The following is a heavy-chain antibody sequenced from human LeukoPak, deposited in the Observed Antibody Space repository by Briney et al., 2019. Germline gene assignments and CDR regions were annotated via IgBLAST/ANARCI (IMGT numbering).Heavy chain of an antibody. V-gene: IGHV4-59*12. D-gene: IGHD3-22*01. CDR2: IYYSGST. CDR1: GASISSYY. CDR3: AREVYYYDTRHFDY. Sequence: SETLSLTCAVSGASISSYYWGWIRQPPGTGLEYIGYIYYSGSTNYNPSLQSRVTISVDTSKIHFSLRLTSVTAADTAVYYCAREVYYYDTRHFDYWGQGTLVTVSS. J-gene: IGHJ4*02.